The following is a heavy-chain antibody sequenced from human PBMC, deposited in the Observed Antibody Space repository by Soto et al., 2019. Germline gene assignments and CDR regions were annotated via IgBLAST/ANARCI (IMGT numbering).Heavy chain of an antibody. Sequence: ELQLLESGGALVQPGGSLRLSCAVSGININNYVMSWVRQAPGKGLEWASSISGSGGSTYYADSVKGRFTISRDNSKNTLYLQMNSLRAEDTAVYYCAKGWGDYWGQGTQVTVSS. J-gene: IGHJ4*02. V-gene: IGHV3-23*01. CDR3: AKGWGDY. D-gene: IGHD7-27*01. CDR2: ISGSGGST. CDR1: GININNYV.